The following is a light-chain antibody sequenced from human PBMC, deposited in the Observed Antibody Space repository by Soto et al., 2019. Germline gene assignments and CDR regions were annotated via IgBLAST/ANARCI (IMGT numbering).Light chain of an antibody. CDR3: QQYNDYSWT. V-gene: IGKV1-5*03. J-gene: IGKJ1*01. Sequence: DIQMTQSPSTLSASVGDRVSINCRASQSISAWLAWYQQKPGKAPRLLIYKASTLEIGVPSRFSGSGSGTEFPLTISSLQPDDVATYYCQQYNDYSWTFGQGTKVEI. CDR1: QSISAW. CDR2: KAS.